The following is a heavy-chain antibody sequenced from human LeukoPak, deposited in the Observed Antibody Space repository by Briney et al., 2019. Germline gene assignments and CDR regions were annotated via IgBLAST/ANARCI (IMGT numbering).Heavy chain of an antibody. V-gene: IGHV3-23*01. J-gene: IGHJ3*02. D-gene: IGHD3-22*01. CDR2: ISNSGVST. CDR1: GFTFSSYA. CDR3: AKSQRLYYHDMSGPDAFDM. Sequence: PGGSLRLSCAASGFTFSSYAMGWVRQSPGKGLEWVSSISNSGVSTYYADSVKGRFTISRDNSKNTMYLQLNSLRAEDTAIYYCAKSQRLYYHDMSGPDAFDMWGQGQWSPSLQ.